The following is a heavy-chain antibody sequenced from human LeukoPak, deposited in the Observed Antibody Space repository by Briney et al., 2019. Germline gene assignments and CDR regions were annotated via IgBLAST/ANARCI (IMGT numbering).Heavy chain of an antibody. CDR1: GFTFRSYA. CDR3: ARGDYGDYW. V-gene: IGHV3-23*01. Sequence: GGSLRLSCAASGFTFRSYAMSWVRQAPGKGLEWVSVISDSGGSTYYADSVKGRLTISRDNSKNTLYLQMNSLRAEDTAVYYCARGDYGDYWWGQGTLVTVSS. D-gene: IGHD4-17*01. CDR2: ISDSGGST. J-gene: IGHJ4*02.